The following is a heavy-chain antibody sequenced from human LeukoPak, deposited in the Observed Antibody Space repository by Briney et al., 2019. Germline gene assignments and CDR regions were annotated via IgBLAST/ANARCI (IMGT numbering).Heavy chain of an antibody. CDR1: GFTFASYA. CDR2: ITGTGGST. J-gene: IGHJ4*02. Sequence: GGSLRLSCAASGFTFASYAMSWVRQAPGKGLEWVSCITGTGGSTYYADSVKGRFTISRDNSKNTLYLQMNSLRAEDTAVYYCAKALGYCSSTSCSHALDYWGQGTLVTVSS. CDR3: AKALGYCSSTSCSHALDY. V-gene: IGHV3-23*01. D-gene: IGHD2-2*01.